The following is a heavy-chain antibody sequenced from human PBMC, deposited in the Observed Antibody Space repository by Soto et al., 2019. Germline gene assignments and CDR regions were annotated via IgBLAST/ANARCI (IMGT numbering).Heavy chain of an antibody. Sequence: EVQLVESGGGLVKPGGSLRLSCAASGFTFSSYSMNWVRQAPGKGLEWVSSISSSSSYIYYADSVKGLFTISRDNVKNSLYLQMNSLKAEDTAVYYCARDQITVTTCDAFHIWGQGTMVTVSS. J-gene: IGHJ3*02. CDR2: ISSSSSYI. CDR3: ARDQITVTTCDAFHI. CDR1: GFTFSSYS. V-gene: IGHV3-21*01. D-gene: IGHD4-17*01.